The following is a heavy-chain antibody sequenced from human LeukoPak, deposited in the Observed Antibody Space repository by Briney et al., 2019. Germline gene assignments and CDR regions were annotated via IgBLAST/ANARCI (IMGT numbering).Heavy chain of an antibody. Sequence: GGSLRLSCAASGFTFSSYGMHWVRQAPGKGLEWVAVISYDGSNKYYADSVKGRFTISRDNSKNTLYLQMNSLRAEDTAVYYCAEVGYYGSRSYYDYWGQGTLVTVSS. V-gene: IGHV3-30*18. CDR2: ISYDGSNK. D-gene: IGHD3-10*01. CDR1: GFTFSSYG. J-gene: IGHJ4*02. CDR3: AEVGYYGSRSYYDY.